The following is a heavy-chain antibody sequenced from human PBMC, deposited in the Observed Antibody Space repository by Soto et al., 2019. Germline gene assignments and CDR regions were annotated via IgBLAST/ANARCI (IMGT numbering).Heavy chain of an antibody. D-gene: IGHD5-18*01. CDR2: IIPIFGTA. V-gene: IGHV1-69*06. CDR1: GGTLRSYA. Sequence: GGPVKVSCKAFGGTLRSYAISWVRQAPGQGREWMGGIIPIFGTANYAQKFQGRVTITADKSTSTAYMELSSLRSEDTAVYYCARALNTAMDPSYYYYGMDVWGQGTTVTVSS. CDR3: ARALNTAMDPSYYYYGMDV. J-gene: IGHJ6*02.